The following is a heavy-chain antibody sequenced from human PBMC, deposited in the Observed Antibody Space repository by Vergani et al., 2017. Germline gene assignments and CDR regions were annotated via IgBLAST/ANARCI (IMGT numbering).Heavy chain of an antibody. D-gene: IGHD6-13*01. CDR3: AKVLAKQQLGRFGDYYYGMDV. Sequence: QVQLVESGGGVVQPGRSLRLSCAASGFTFSSYGMHWVRQAPGKGLEWVAVISYDGSNKYYADSVKGRFTISRDNSKNTLYLQMNSLRAEDTAVYYCAKVLAKQQLGRFGDYYYGMDVWGQGTTVTVSS. CDR2: ISYDGSNK. V-gene: IGHV3-30*18. J-gene: IGHJ6*02. CDR1: GFTFSSYG.